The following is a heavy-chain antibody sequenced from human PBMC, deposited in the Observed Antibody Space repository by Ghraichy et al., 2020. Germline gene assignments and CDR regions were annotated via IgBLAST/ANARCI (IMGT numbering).Heavy chain of an antibody. Sequence: GGSLRLSCAASGFSFSDSGIHWVRQASGKGLEWVGRIRSRANSYATAYGAPVKGRFTISRDDSRTTAYLQMSSLKTEDTAIYFCTREDFEVIAAAKDAFDIWGRGTMVTVSS. CDR2: IRSRANSYAT. V-gene: IGHV3-73*01. J-gene: IGHJ3*02. D-gene: IGHD2-2*01. CDR3: TREDFEVIAAAKDAFDI. CDR1: GFSFSDSG.